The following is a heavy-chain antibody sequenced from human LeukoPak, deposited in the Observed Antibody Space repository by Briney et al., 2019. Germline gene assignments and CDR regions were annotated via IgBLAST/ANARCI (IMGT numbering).Heavy chain of an antibody. D-gene: IGHD7-27*01. CDR2: IKQDGNEK. CDR1: GFTFSNYW. Sequence: GGSLRLSCAVSGFTFSNYWMTWVRQAPGKGLEWVANIKQDGNEKYYVDSVKGRFTISRDNAKSSLYLQMNSLRAEDTAVYYCAKDGGLWVSAHWGDSWGRGTLVTVSS. CDR3: AKDGGLWVSAHWGDS. V-gene: IGHV3-7*03. J-gene: IGHJ4*02.